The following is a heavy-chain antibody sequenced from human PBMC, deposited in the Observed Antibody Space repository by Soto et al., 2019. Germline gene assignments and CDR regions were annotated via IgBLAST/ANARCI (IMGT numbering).Heavy chain of an antibody. D-gene: IGHD2-8*01. CDR3: ARTLGYCTQGICYGYHYYGMDV. V-gene: IGHV3-53*02. CDR1: DFTVSTNY. CDR2: IYHGGST. Sequence: EVQLVETGGGLIQPGGSLRLSCAASDFTVSTNYMSWVRQAPGKGLEWVSVIYHGGSTYYADSVKGRFTISRDHSKNTLYRQMNSLRAEDTAVYYCARTLGYCTQGICYGYHYYGMDVWGQGTTVTVSS. J-gene: IGHJ6*02.